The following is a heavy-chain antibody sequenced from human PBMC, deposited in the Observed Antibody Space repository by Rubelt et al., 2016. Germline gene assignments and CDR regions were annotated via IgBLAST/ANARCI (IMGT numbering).Heavy chain of an antibody. J-gene: IGHJ3*02. CDR2: IKQDGNEK. CDR3: ARSGPDVVVPAAIRVEGDAFDI. V-gene: IGHV3-7*01. D-gene: IGHD2-2*02. CDR1: GLTFNSYW. Sequence: SLRLSCAASGLTFNSYWMTWVRQAPGKGLEWVANIKQDGNEKYYVDSVKGRFTISRDNAKNSLYLQMNSLRAEDTAVYYCARSGPDVVVPAAIRVEGDAFDIWGQGTMVTVSS.